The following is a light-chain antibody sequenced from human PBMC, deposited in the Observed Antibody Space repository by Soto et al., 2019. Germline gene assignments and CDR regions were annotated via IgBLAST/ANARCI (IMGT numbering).Light chain of an antibody. CDR3: QQYGSSPRT. J-gene: IGKJ4*01. V-gene: IGKV3-20*01. CDR1: QSVRSSY. Sequence: EIVLTQSPGTLSLSPGERATLSCRASQSVRSSYLAWYQQKSGQAPRLLIYGASSRATGIPDRFSGSGSGTDFTLTISRLEAEDFAVYYCQQYGSSPRTFGGGTKVEIK. CDR2: GAS.